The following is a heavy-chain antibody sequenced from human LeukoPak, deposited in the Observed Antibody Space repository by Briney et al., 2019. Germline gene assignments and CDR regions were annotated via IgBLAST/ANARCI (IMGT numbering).Heavy chain of an antibody. J-gene: IGHJ6*03. D-gene: IGHD2-2*02. CDR1: GCTFTGYY. Sequence: ASVKVSCKASGCTFTGYYMHWVRQAPGQGLEWMGWINPNSGGTNYAQKFQGRVTMTRDTSISTAYMELSRLRSDDTAVYYCARGPPIVVVPAAIAQHYYYYYMDVWGKGTTVTVSS. CDR2: INPNSGGT. V-gene: IGHV1-2*02. CDR3: ARGPPIVVVPAAIAQHYYYYYMDV.